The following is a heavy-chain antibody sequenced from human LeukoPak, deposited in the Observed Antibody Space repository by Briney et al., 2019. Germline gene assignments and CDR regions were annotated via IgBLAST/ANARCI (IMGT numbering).Heavy chain of an antibody. Sequence: SETLSLTCSVSDGSISSRNFYWGWIRQPPGKGLEWIGSIYYSGSTYYNPSLKSRVTISVDTSKNQFSLKLSSVTAADTAVYYCARQGGADDYWGQGTLVTVSS. D-gene: IGHD3-16*01. V-gene: IGHV4-39*01. CDR3: ARQGGADDY. J-gene: IGHJ4*02. CDR2: IYYSGST. CDR1: DGSISSRNFY.